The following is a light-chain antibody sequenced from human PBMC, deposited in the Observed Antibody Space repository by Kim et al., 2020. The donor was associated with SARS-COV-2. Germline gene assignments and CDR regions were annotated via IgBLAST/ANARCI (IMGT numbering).Light chain of an antibody. CDR3: NSRDSSGNQI. CDR1: DIRNYH. Sequence: VALGETVRHTCQGDDIRNYHASWYNQKTRRAPILVIYAENTRPSGSPDRFSGARSGKTATLTITGAQAEDEADYYCNSRDSSGNQIFGGGTKVTVL. V-gene: IGLV3-19*01. CDR2: AEN. J-gene: IGLJ2*01.